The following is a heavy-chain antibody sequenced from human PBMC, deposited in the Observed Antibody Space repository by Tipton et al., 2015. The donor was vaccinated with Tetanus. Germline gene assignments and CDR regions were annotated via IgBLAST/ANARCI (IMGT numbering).Heavy chain of an antibody. CDR3: AREGEEASHYYYGMDV. V-gene: IGHV4-34*01. Sequence: TLSLTCAVYGGSFSGYYWSWIRQPPGKGLEWIGEINHSGSTNYNPSLKSRVTISVDTSKNQFSLKLSSVTAADTAVYYCAREGEEASHYYYGMDVWGQGTTVTVSS. J-gene: IGHJ6*02. CDR2: INHSGST. CDR1: GGSFSGYY. D-gene: IGHD6-6*01.